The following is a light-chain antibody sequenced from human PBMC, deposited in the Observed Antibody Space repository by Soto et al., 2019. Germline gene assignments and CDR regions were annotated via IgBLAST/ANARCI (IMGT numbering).Light chain of an antibody. CDR1: SSNIGAGYD. CDR3: QSYATGLSGLYV. CDR2: GNN. Sequence: QAVVTQPPSVSGAPGQRVTISCTGSSSNIGAGYDVHWYQQLPGTAPKLLIYGNNNRPSGVPDRFSGSKSGTSASLAVTGLQAEDEADYYCQSYATGLSGLYVFGTGTKLTVL. V-gene: IGLV1-40*01. J-gene: IGLJ1*01.